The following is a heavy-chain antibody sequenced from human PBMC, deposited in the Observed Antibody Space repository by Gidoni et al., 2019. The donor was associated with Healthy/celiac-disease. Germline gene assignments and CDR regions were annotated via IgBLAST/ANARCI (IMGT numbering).Heavy chain of an antibody. V-gene: IGHV3-11*06. CDR1: GFTLRDYY. D-gene: IGHD4-17*01. CDR3: ARVGYGDYWYFDL. J-gene: IGHJ2*01. CDR2: ISSSSSYT. Sequence: QVQLVESGGGLVKPGGSLRLSCAASGFTLRDYYMRWIRQAPGKGLEWVSYISSSSSYTNYADSVKGRFTISRDNAKNSLYLQMNSLRAEDTAVYYCARVGYGDYWYFDLWGRGTLVTVSS.